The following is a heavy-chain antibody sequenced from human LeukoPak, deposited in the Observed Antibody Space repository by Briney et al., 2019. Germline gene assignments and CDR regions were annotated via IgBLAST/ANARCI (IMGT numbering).Heavy chain of an antibody. CDR3: ARDLAYSRLDY. CDR1: GVTLSSSA. Sequence: GGSLRLSCAASGVTLSSSAMSWVRQAPGKGLEWVASINPEGSEKYSADSVKGRFTISRDNAKNSLYLQMDSLRVEDTAFYYCARDLAYSRLDYWGQGMLVTVSS. J-gene: IGHJ4*02. CDR2: INPEGSEK. D-gene: IGHD5-18*01. V-gene: IGHV3-7*01.